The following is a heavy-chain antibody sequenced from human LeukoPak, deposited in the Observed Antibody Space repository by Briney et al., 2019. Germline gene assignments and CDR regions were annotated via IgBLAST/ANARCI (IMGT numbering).Heavy chain of an antibody. J-gene: IGHJ4*02. CDR1: GFTFSSYG. CDR3: ANQFYGSGSYYNFRFDY. CDR2: ISYDGSNK. Sequence: SGGSLRLSCAASGFTFSSYGMHWVRQAPGKGLEWVAVISYDGSNKYYADSVKGRFTISRDNSKNTLYLQMNSLRAEDTAVYYCANQFYGSGSYYNFRFDYWGQGTLVTVSS. V-gene: IGHV3-30*18. D-gene: IGHD3-10*01.